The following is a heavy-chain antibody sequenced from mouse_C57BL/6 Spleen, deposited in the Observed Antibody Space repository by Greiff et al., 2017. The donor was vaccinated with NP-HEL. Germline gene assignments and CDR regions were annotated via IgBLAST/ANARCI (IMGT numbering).Heavy chain of an antibody. J-gene: IGHJ3*01. CDR3: ARLGSSLAY. CDR1: GYTFTSYW. D-gene: IGHD1-1*01. V-gene: IGHV1-64*01. Sequence: QVQLKESGAELVKPGASVKLSCKASGYTFTSYWMHWVKQRPGQGLEWIGMIHPNSGSTNYNEKFKSKATLTVDKSSSTAYMQLSRLTSEDSAVYYCARLGSSLAYWGQGTLVTVSA. CDR2: IHPNSGST.